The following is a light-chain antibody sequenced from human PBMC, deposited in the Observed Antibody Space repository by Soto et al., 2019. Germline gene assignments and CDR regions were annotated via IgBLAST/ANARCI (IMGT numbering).Light chain of an antibody. CDR2: AAS. V-gene: IGKV1-9*01. CDR1: QAIISY. Sequence: DIQLTQSPSFLSASVGDRVTITCRASQAIISYLAWYQLKPGKAPKLLIYAASTLQSGVPSRFSGSGSGTEFTLTISSLQPEDFATYYCQQLSSYPLTFGGGTKVEIK. J-gene: IGKJ4*01. CDR3: QQLSSYPLT.